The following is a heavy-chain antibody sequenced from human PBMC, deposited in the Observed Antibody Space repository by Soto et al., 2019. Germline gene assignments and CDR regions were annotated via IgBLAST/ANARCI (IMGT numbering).Heavy chain of an antibody. V-gene: IGHV4-59*01. CDR3: ARTLYDSGRYFDC. Sequence: QVQLQESGPGLVKPSETLSLTCTVSGGSINGYYWSWIRQPPGKGLEWIGYIYYSGSTKYNAALNSRVTISVDTSKNQFSLKLNSVTAADTAVYYCARTLYDSGRYFDCWGQGTLVTVSS. CDR2: IYYSGST. D-gene: IGHD3-10*01. CDR1: GGSINGYY. J-gene: IGHJ4*02.